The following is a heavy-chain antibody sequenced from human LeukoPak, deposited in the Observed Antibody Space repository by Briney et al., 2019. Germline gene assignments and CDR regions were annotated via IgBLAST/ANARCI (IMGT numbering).Heavy chain of an antibody. D-gene: IGHD6-13*01. J-gene: IGHJ4*02. Sequence: SEPLSLTCTVSDDSINLYYWSWIREPPGKGLEWIGYIYYSGSTNYNPSLKSRVTISVDTSKNQFSLKLSSVTAADTAVYYCARGKLGPHYFDYWGQGTLVTVSS. CDR1: DDSINLYY. V-gene: IGHV4-59*01. CDR2: IYYSGST. CDR3: ARGKLGPHYFDY.